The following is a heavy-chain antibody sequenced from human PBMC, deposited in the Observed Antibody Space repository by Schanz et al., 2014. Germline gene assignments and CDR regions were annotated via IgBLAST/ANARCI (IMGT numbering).Heavy chain of an antibody. D-gene: IGHD1-1*01. CDR3: ARDTTWRLDL. Sequence: QVQLQQWGAGLLKPSETLSLTCAVYGGSFSGYYWSWIRQPPGKGLEWIAEINHGGSTNYNPSLKSRVTMSVDTSKNQISLTLASLTAADTAVYYCARDTTWRLDLWGRGTLVTVSS. J-gene: IGHJ2*01. CDR1: GGSFSGYY. V-gene: IGHV4-34*01. CDR2: INHGGST.